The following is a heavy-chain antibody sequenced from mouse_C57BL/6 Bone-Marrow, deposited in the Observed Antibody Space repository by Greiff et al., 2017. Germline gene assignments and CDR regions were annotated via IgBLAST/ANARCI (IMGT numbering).Heavy chain of an antibody. CDR1: GYAFTNYL. J-gene: IGHJ1*03. Sequence: QVQLKQSGAELVRPGTSVKVSCKASGYAFTNYLIEWVKQRPGQGLEWIGVINPGSGGTNYNEKFKGKATLTADKSSSTAYMQLSSLTSEDSAVYFCARGDYGSYWYFDVWGTGTTVTVSS. V-gene: IGHV1-54*01. CDR3: ARGDYGSYWYFDV. CDR2: INPGSGGT. D-gene: IGHD1-1*01.